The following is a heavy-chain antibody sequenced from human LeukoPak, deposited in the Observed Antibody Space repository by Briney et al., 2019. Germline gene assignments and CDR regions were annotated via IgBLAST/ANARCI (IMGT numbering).Heavy chain of an antibody. CDR2: IKQDGSYK. Sequence: GGSLRLSCAASGFTFSSYWMSWVRQAPGKGLEWVVNIKQDGSYKYYVDSVKGRFTISRDNAKNSLYLQMSSLRAEDTAVYYCARLTTTAPPAFECWGQGTLVTVSS. CDR3: ARLTTTAPPAFEC. J-gene: IGHJ4*02. D-gene: IGHD4/OR15-4a*01. CDR1: GFTFSSYW. V-gene: IGHV3-7*01.